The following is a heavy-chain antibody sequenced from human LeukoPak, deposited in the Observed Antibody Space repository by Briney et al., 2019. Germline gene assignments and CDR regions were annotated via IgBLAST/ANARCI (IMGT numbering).Heavy chain of an antibody. J-gene: IGHJ6*04. Sequence: PSETLSLTCTVSGGSISSGSYYWSWIRQPAGKGLEWIGRIQIIGSTDYNPSLMSRVTISIDTSKNQFSLELSSVTAADTAVYYCAREGPYNYDTSSYYPSLYYYYNMEVWGKGTTVAISS. V-gene: IGHV4-61*02. CDR3: AREGPYNYDTSSYYPSLYYYYNMEV. CDR1: GGSISSGSYY. CDR2: IQIIGST. D-gene: IGHD3-22*01.